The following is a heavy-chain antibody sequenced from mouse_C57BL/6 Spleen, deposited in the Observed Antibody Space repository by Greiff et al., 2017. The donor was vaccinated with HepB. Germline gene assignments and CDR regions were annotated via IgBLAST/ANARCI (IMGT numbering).Heavy chain of an antibody. J-gene: IGHJ3*01. CDR1: GFNINDDY. CDR2: IDPENGDT. CDR3: TTEPFAY. V-gene: IGHV14-4*01. Sequence: EVKLQESGAELVRPGASVKLSCTASGFNINDDYMHWVKQRPEQGLEWIGWIDPENGDTEYDSKFQGKATITADTSSNTAYLQLSSLTSEDTAVYYCTTEPFAYWGQGTLVTVSA.